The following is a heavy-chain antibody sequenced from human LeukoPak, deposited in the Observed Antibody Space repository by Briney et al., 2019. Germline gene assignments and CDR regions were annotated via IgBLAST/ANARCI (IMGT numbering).Heavy chain of an antibody. CDR2: ISNYGGTT. CDR3: AASITVIDDALDM. Sequence: PGGSLRLSCVASGFTFSSKAMNWVRQPPGKGLEWVSAISNYGGTTLYADSVRGRFIISRDNSKNTLYLQMSSLRVEDTALYYCAASITVIDDALDMWGQGTIITVSS. CDR1: GFTFSSKA. V-gene: IGHV3-23*01. J-gene: IGHJ3*02. D-gene: IGHD3-22*01.